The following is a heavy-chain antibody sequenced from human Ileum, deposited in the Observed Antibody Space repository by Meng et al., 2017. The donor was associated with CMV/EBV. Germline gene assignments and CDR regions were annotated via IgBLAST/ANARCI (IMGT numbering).Heavy chain of an antibody. CDR2: IRYDGQNA. CDR1: GFTFGSYD. J-gene: IGHJ4*02. D-gene: IGHD3-22*01. Sequence: GGSLRLSCEASGFTFGSYDMHWVRQAPGKGLEWVGLIRYDGQNANNADSVKGRFTISRDNSKNTLFVQMNSLRAEDTAVYYCAKERRLGSTYYFDSSGYYFDHWGQGTLVTVSS. CDR3: AKERRLGSTYYFDSSGYYFDH. V-gene: IGHV3-30*02.